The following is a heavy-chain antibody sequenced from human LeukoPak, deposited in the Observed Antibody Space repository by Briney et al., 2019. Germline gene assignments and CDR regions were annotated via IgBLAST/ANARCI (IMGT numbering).Heavy chain of an antibody. V-gene: IGHV3-30*02. CDR2: IRYDGSNK. Sequence: GGSLRLSCAASGFTFSSYGMHWVRQAPGKGLGWVAFIRYDGSNKYYADSVKGRFTISRDNSKNTLYLQMNSLRAEDTAVYYCAKDGNYYDSSGYYDEDYWGQGTLVTVSS. CDR3: AKDGNYYDSSGYYDEDY. J-gene: IGHJ4*02. D-gene: IGHD3-22*01. CDR1: GFTFSSYG.